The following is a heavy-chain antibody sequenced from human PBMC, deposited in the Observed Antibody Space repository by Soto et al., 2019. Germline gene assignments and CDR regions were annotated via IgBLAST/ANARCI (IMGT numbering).Heavy chain of an antibody. CDR1: GYTFTSYY. CDR3: ARTIVSVPAATNSDAFDI. Sequence: ASVKVSCKASGYTFTSYYMHWVRQAPGQGLEWMGILNPSGGSTSYAQKFQGRVTMTRDTSTSTVYMELSSLRSEDTAVYYCARTIVSVPAATNSDAFDIWGQGTMVTVSS. D-gene: IGHD2-2*01. V-gene: IGHV1-46*03. CDR2: LNPSGGST. J-gene: IGHJ3*02.